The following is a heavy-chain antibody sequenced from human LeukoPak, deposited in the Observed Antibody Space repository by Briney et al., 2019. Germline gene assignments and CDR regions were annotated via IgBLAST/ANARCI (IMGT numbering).Heavy chain of an antibody. J-gene: IGHJ5*02. CDR2: IIPILGIA. Sequence: GASVKVSFKASGGTFSSYAISWVRQAPGQGGEWMGRIIPILGIANYAQKFQGRVTITADKSTSTAYMELSSLRSEDTAVYYCARLGSLYYYDSSGSPWGQGTLVTVSS. D-gene: IGHD3-22*01. V-gene: IGHV1-69*04. CDR1: GGTFSSYA. CDR3: ARLGSLYYYDSSGSP.